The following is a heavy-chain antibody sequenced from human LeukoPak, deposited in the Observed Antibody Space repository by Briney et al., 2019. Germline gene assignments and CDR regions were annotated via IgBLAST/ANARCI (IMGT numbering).Heavy chain of an antibody. J-gene: IGHJ4*02. CDR3: ARLGYCSGGSCLDY. D-gene: IGHD2-15*01. CDR2: IYYSGST. Sequence: SETLSLTCTVSGGSISSSSYYWGWIRQPPGKGLEWIGSIYYSGSTYYNPSLKSRVTISVDTSKNQFSLKLSSVTAADTAVYYCARLGYCSGGSCLDYWDQGTLVTVSS. V-gene: IGHV4-39*07. CDR1: GGSISSSSYY.